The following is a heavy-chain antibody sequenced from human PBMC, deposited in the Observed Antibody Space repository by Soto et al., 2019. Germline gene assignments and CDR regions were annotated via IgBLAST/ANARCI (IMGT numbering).Heavy chain of an antibody. Sequence: EVQLVESGGGLVQPGGSLRLACAASGFTFSSYAMHWVRQSPGKGLEYVSTISSKGGSTYYANSVKGRFTISRDNYKNTLYLQMGSLRAEDMAVYYCARDPRHCRGDSCYSAGPIYYYSYMDVWGKGTTVTVS. CDR1: GFTFSSYA. V-gene: IGHV3-64*01. D-gene: IGHD2-15*01. CDR3: ARDPRHCRGDSCYSAGPIYYYSYMDV. J-gene: IGHJ6*03. CDR2: ISSKGGST.